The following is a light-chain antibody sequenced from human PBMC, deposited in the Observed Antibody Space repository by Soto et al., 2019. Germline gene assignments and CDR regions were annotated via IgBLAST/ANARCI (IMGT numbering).Light chain of an antibody. Sequence: EIVLKQSPGTLSLYPGERATLSCRASQSVSNNYLAWYQQKPGQAPRLLIYDASNRATGIPARFSGSGSGTDFTLTISSLEPEDFAVYYCQQRSNWPPITFGQGTRLEIK. CDR3: QQRSNWPPIT. CDR2: DAS. J-gene: IGKJ5*01. CDR1: QSVSNNY. V-gene: IGKV3-11*01.